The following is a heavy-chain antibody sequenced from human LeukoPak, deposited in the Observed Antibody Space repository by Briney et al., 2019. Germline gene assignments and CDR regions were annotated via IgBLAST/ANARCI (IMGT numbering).Heavy chain of an antibody. V-gene: IGHV3-23*01. J-gene: IGHJ4*02. Sequence: GGSLRLSCAASGFTFSSYAMSWVRQAPGKGLEWVSGVSSSGGSTYYADSVKGRFTISRDNSKNTLYLQMNSLRAEDTAVYYCAKRRGYGDYLWGQGTLVTVSS. CDR2: VSSSGGST. CDR1: GFTFSSYA. CDR3: AKRRGYGDYL. D-gene: IGHD4-17*01.